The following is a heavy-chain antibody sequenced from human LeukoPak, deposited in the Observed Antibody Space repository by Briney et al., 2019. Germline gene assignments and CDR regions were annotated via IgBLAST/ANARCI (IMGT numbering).Heavy chain of an antibody. V-gene: IGHV4-59*01. D-gene: IGHD1-26*01. CDR3: ARDLGGIYFDY. CDR1: DASISGYY. CDR2: IHISGST. J-gene: IGHJ4*02. Sequence: SETLSLTCTVSDASISGYYWSWIRQPPGKGLEWIGSIHISGSTNYNPSLRSRVTISVDTSKNQLSLKLSSVTAADTAVYYCARDLGGIYFDYWGQGTLVTVPS.